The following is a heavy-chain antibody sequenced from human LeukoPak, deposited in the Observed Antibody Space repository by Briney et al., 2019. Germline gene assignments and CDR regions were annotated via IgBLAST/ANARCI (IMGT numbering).Heavy chain of an antibody. J-gene: IGHJ5*02. CDR2: IIPILGIA. D-gene: IGHD2-15*01. V-gene: IGHV1-69*04. Sequence: GASVKVSCKASGGTFSSYAISWVRQAPGQGLEWMGRIIPILGIANYAQKFQGRVTITADKSTSTAYMELSSLRSEDTAVYYCARDCSGGSCYGWFDPWGQGTLATVSS. CDR1: GGTFSSYA. CDR3: ARDCSGGSCYGWFDP.